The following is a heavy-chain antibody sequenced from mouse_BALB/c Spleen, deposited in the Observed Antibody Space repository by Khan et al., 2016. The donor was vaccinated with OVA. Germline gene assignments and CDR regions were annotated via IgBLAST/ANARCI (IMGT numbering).Heavy chain of an antibody. D-gene: IGHD1-1*02. CDR3: AKGLWSYYFALDY. CDR1: GFSLSDYG. J-gene: IGHJ4*01. CDR2: IWGGGST. Sequence: QVQLKESGPGLVAPSQSLSITCTVSGFSLSDYGVSWIRQPPGKGLEWLGVIWGGGSTYYNSALKSRLSISKDNSKSQVFLKMNSLQTDDTAIYYCAKGLWSYYFALDYWGQGTSGTGSS. V-gene: IGHV2-6-5*01.